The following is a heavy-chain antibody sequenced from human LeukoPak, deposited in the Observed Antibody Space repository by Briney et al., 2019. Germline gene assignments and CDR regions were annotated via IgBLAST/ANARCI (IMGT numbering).Heavy chain of an antibody. Sequence: GGSLRLPCAASGFTFSSYWMHWVRQAPGKGLVWVSRINSDGSSTTYGDSVKGRFTISRDNAKNTLYLQMNSLRAEDTAVYYCARLYGGYGDYYFDYWGQGTLVTVSS. V-gene: IGHV3-74*01. J-gene: IGHJ4*02. CDR1: GFTFSSYW. CDR3: ARLYGGYGDYYFDY. CDR2: INSDGSST. D-gene: IGHD4-17*01.